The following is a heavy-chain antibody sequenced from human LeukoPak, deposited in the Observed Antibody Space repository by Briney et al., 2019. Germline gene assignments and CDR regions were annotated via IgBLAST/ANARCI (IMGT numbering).Heavy chain of an antibody. V-gene: IGHV3-30*02. CDR3: ARGTYYSSSWYGGTV. Sequence: SGGSLRLSCAASGFTFSSYAMHWVRQAPGKGLEWVAIIWYDGSSENYADSVKGRLTISRDNSKNTLYLQMNSLRAEDTAVYYCARGTYYSSSWYGGTVWGQGTLVTVSS. CDR2: IWYDGSSE. CDR1: GFTFSSYA. D-gene: IGHD6-13*01. J-gene: IGHJ4*02.